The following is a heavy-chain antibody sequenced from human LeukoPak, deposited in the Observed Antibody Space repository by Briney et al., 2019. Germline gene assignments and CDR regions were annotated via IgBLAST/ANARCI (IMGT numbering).Heavy chain of an antibody. CDR2: INQSGST. CDR3: ARLPGIAAV. V-gene: IGHV4-59*08. J-gene: IGHJ4*02. CDR1: GGSTSRYY. D-gene: IGHD6-13*01. Sequence: SETLSLTCTVSGGSTSRYYWSWIRQPPGKRLEWLGYINQSGSTTYNPSLKSRLTMSVDTSKNKISLNLISLTAADTAVYYCARLPGIAAVWGQGTLVTVSS.